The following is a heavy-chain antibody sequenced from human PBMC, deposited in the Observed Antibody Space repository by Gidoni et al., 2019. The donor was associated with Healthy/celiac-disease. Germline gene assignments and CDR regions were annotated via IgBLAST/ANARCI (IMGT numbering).Heavy chain of an antibody. Sequence: QVQLVQSGAEVKKPGASVKVSCKASGYTFPSYYMQWVRQDPGQGLEWMGIIHPSGGSTSYAQKFQGRVTMTRDTSTRTVYMGLSSLRSEDTAVYYWARGGSGSYYGGGWFDPWGQGTLVTVSS. D-gene: IGHD1-26*01. J-gene: IGHJ5*02. CDR3: ARGGSGSYYGGGWFDP. CDR1: GYTFPSYY. CDR2: IHPSGGST. V-gene: IGHV1-46*01.